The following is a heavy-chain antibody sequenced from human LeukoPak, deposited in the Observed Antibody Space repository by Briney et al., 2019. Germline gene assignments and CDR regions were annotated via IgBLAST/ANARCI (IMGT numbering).Heavy chain of an antibody. D-gene: IGHD4-17*01. Sequence: KPGGSLRLSCAASGFTFSSYAMSWVRQAPGKGLEWVSSISSSSSYIYYADSVKGRFTISRDNAKNSLYLQTNSLRAEDTAVYYCARDPALRWPNPDYWGQGTLVTVSS. CDR2: ISSSSSYI. CDR1: GFTFSSYA. V-gene: IGHV3-21*01. J-gene: IGHJ4*02. CDR3: ARDPALRWPNPDY.